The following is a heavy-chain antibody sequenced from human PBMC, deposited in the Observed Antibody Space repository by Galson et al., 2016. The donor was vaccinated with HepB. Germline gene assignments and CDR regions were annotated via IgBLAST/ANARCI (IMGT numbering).Heavy chain of an antibody. V-gene: IGHV3-23*01. CDR3: ARDVVMENNGPRATYAMDV. CDR2: ISSSGGRT. D-gene: IGHD2-15*01. J-gene: IGHJ6*02. CDR1: GFTFDDYV. Sequence: SLRLSCAASGFTFDDYVMTWVRRAPGKGLEWVSCISSSGGRTDYSASVKGRFTISRDTSENILYLQMNSLRAEDTAVYYCARDVVMENNGPRATYAMDVWGPGTIVTVSS.